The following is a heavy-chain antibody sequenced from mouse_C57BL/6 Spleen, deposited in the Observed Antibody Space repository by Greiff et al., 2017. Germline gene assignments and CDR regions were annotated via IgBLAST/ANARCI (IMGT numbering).Heavy chain of an antibody. D-gene: IGHD2-1*01. V-gene: IGHV1-64*01. Sequence: QVQLQQPGAGLVKPGASVKLSCKASGYTFTSYWMHWVQQRPGQGLEWIGMIRPNSGSTNYNEKFKSKATLTVDKSSCTAYMQLSSLTSEDSAVDCCATVYYGNAYAMDYWGQGTSVTVSS. CDR3: ATVYYGNAYAMDY. CDR2: IRPNSGST. J-gene: IGHJ4*01. CDR1: GYTFTSYW.